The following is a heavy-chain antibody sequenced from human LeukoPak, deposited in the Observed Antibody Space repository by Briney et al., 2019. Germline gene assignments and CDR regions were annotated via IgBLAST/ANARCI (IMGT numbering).Heavy chain of an antibody. D-gene: IGHD1-7*01. CDR1: GDSVSSNSAA. J-gene: IGHJ4*02. Sequence: SQTLSLTCAISGDSVSSNSAAWNWIRQSPSGGLEWLGRTYYRSKWYNDYAVSVKSRITVNPDTSKNQFSLQLNSVTPEDTAVYYCARESGITGTTGYDYWGQGTLVTVSS. V-gene: IGHV6-1*01. CDR2: TYYRSKWYN. CDR3: ARESGITGTTGYDY.